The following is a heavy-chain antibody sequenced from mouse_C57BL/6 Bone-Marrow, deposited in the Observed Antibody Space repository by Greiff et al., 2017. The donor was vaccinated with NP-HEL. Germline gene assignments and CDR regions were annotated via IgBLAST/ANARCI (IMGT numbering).Heavy chain of an antibody. CDR1: GYTFTSYW. CDR2: INPSSGYT. J-gene: IGHJ1*03. D-gene: IGHD1-1*02. CDR3: ARENYGPHWYFDD. V-gene: IGHV1-7*01. Sequence: QVQLQQSGAELVKPGASVKLSCKASGYTFTSYWMHWVKQRPGQGLEWIGYINPSSGYTKYNQKFKDKATLTADKSSSTAYMQLSSLTYEDSAVYYCARENYGPHWYFDDWGTGTTVTVSS.